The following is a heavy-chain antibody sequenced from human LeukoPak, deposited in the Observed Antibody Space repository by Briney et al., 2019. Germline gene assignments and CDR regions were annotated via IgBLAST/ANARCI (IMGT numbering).Heavy chain of an antibody. CDR3: ARDPYDSSGYRTYYFDY. V-gene: IGHV3-7*03. CDR2: IKQDESEK. CDR1: GFTFSTYW. J-gene: IGHJ4*02. Sequence: PGGSLRLSCAASGFTFSTYWMSWVRQAPGKGLEWVANIKQDESEKYYVDSVKGRFTISRDNAKNSLYLQMNSLRAEDTALYYCARDPYDSSGYRTYYFDYWGQGTLVTVSS. D-gene: IGHD3-22*01.